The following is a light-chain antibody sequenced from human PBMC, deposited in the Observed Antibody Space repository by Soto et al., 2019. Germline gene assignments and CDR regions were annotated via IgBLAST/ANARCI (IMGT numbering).Light chain of an antibody. Sequence: QSVLTQSPSASASLGASVKITCTLSSGHRNYAIAWHQQQPEKGPRYLMKLNSDGSHNKGDGIPDRFSGFSSGAERYLTISSLQSEDEADYYCQTWDTGTVVFGGGTQLTVL. CDR1: SGHRNYA. CDR2: LNSDGSH. CDR3: QTWDTGTVV. V-gene: IGLV4-69*01. J-gene: IGLJ2*01.